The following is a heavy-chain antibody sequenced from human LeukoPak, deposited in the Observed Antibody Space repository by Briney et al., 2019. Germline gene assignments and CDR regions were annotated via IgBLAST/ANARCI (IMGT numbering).Heavy chain of an antibody. CDR1: GFTFSSYA. CDR2: ISYDGSNK. V-gene: IGHV3-30-3*01. CDR3: AKDVGSAIVVVTAFDY. D-gene: IGHD2-21*02. J-gene: IGHJ4*02. Sequence: GGSLRLSCAASGFTFSSYAMHWVRQAPGKGLEWVAVISYDGSNKYYADSVKGRFTISRDNSKNTLYLQMNSLRAEDTAVYYCAKDVGSAIVVVTAFDYWGQGTLVTVSS.